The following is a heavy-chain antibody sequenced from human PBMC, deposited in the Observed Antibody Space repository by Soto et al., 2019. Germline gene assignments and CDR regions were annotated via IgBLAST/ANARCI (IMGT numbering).Heavy chain of an antibody. CDR2: IIPIFGTP. D-gene: IGHD2-2*01. V-gene: IGHV1-69*06. CDR1: GGTFNNYV. J-gene: IGHJ4*02. Sequence: SVKVSCKXSGGTFNNYVINWVRQAPGQGLEWMAGIIPIFGTPNYAQKFQGRVTITADKSTSTAYMELNSLRSEDTAVYYCAGRCDGTNCLAHFDYWGQGTLVTVSS. CDR3: AGRCDGTNCLAHFDY.